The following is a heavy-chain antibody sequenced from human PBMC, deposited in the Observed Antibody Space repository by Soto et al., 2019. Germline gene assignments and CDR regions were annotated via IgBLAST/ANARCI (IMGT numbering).Heavy chain of an antibody. J-gene: IGHJ4*02. Sequence: GGSLRLSSAASGFTLSNAWMNWVRQAPGKGLEWVGRIKSDTHGGRTHYAATVKGRFSISGDDSKNALYLQVDRVKAEDTAVYYFLTDTIRIRFLDWRSFHYWGQRTLGTGSS. CDR2: IKSDTHGGRT. CDR1: GFTLSNAW. CDR3: LTDTIRIRFLDWRSFHY. V-gene: IGHV3-15*07. D-gene: IGHD3-3*01.